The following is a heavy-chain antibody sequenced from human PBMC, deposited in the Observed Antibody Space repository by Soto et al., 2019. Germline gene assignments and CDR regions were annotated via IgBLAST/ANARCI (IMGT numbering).Heavy chain of an antibody. V-gene: IGHV4-39*02. CDR3: ARLSDFWSGYPHDP. D-gene: IGHD3-3*01. J-gene: IGHJ5*02. Sequence: QLQLQESGPGLVKPSETLSLTCTVSGGSISSSRYSWGWIRQPPGKGLEWIGNIYYIGSTSYNPSLKSRVTISVDTSNNHFSLKLSSVTAADTAVYYCARLSDFWSGYPHDPWGQGALVTVSS. CDR1: GGSISSSRYS. CDR2: IYYIGST.